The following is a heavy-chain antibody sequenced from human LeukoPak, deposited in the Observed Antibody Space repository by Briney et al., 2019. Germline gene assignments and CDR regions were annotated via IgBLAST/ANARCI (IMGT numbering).Heavy chain of an antibody. CDR3: ARDLEDCSGGSCYPYYYYCGMDV. V-gene: IGHV3-20*04. Sequence: GGSLRLSCAAAGFTSDDCGMSGVRPAPGEGFGSAAGIIWTGGRPGYAYSVKGRFTISRDNAKNALYLQMNSLRAEDTALDYCARDLEDCSGGSCYPYYYYCGMDVWGQGTTVTVSS. J-gene: IGHJ6*02. CDR2: IIWTGGRP. CDR1: GFTSDDCG. D-gene: IGHD2-15*01.